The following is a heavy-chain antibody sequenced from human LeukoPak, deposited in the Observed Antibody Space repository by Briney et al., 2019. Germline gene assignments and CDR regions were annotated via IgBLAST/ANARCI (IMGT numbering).Heavy chain of an antibody. Sequence: ASVKVSCKASGYTFNSYAMHWVRQAPGQGLEWMGWITPSGDTNYAQKFQGRVAITRDTSITTAYMDLSRLTSDDTAVYYCARDRYGDGFAHFDYWGQGALVTVSS. J-gene: IGHJ4*02. CDR3: ARDRYGDGFAHFDY. D-gene: IGHD5-24*01. V-gene: IGHV1-2*02. CDR1: GYTFNSYA. CDR2: ITPSGDT.